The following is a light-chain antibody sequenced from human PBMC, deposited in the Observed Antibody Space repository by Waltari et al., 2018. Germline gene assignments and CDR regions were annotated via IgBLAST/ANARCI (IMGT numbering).Light chain of an antibody. J-gene: IGLJ3*02. CDR3: ATWDDRLNGQGV. CDR1: SSNIGSYT. CDR2: SND. V-gene: IGLV1-44*01. Sequence: QSVLTQPPSASGTPGQRVTISFSGSSSNIGSYTVNWYQQFPGTAPKLLIYSNDQRPSGVPDRFSGSKSGTSASLAISGLQSEDEADYYCATWDDRLNGQGVFGGGTRLTVL.